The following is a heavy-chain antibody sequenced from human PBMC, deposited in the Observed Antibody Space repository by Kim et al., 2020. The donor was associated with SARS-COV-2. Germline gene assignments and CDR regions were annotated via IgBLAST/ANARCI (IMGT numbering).Heavy chain of an antibody. Sequence: SETLSLTCSVSGGSISSSSYYWSWIRQPAGKGLEWVGRIYNTGIDRYNPSLGSRVTISVDASRNQFSLRLTSVTAADKAVYYCASGDFDLWGRGTLVAVSS. CDR1: GGSISSSSYY. V-gene: IGHV4-61*02. J-gene: IGHJ2*01. CDR2: IYNTGID. D-gene: IGHD3-10*01. CDR3: ASGDFDL.